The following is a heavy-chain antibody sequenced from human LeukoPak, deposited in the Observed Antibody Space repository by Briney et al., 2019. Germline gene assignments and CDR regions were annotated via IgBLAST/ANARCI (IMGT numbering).Heavy chain of an antibody. CDR1: GLTFSAYS. CDR2: ISSTGSTI. Sequence: GGSLRLSCAASGLTFSAYSLRWVRQAPGKGLEWLSYISSTGSTIYYAGSVKGRFTISRDNAKSSLYLQMNSLRAEDTAVYYCVGSKAPFFYFDYWGQGILVTVSS. J-gene: IGHJ4*02. CDR3: VGSKAPFFYFDY. D-gene: IGHD2/OR15-2a*01. V-gene: IGHV3-48*01.